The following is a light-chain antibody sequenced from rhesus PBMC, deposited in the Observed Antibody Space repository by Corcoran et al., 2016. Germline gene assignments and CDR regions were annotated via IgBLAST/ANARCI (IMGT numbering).Light chain of an antibody. CDR2: AAS. Sequence: DIQMTQSPSALSASVGDSVTISCRASQNIYSNLAWYRTTPGKATKLLIYAASSFQTGIPSRFSGSGSGTDVTLTISSLQPEDSAGYYCQQYYDKPWTFGQGTKVEIK. J-gene: IGKJ1*01. V-gene: IGKV1S8*01. CDR1: QNIYSN. CDR3: QQYYDKPWT.